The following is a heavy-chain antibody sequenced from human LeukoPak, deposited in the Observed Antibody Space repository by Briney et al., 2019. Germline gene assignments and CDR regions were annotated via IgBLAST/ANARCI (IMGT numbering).Heavy chain of an antibody. CDR2: INANSGGT. CDR3: ARGPTLYKWELQDNDY. Sequence: GASVKVSCKTSGYTXTGHYLHGVRQAPGQGLEWMGWINANSGGTNYAQKFQGRVTMTRDTSISTGYMELSRLRSDDTAVYYCARGPTLYKWELQDNDYWGQGTLVTVSS. J-gene: IGHJ4*02. CDR1: GYTXTGHY. V-gene: IGHV1-2*02. D-gene: IGHD1-26*01.